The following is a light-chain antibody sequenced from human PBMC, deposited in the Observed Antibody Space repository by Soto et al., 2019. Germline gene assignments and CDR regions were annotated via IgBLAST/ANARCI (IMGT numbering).Light chain of an antibody. CDR3: QQYGSTPPYT. V-gene: IGKV3-20*01. J-gene: IGKJ2*01. Sequence: EIVLTQSPGTLSLSPGERATLSCRASQSVSSSYLAWSQQKPGQAPRLLIYGASSRATVITDRFSGSGSGTACTLNISRREPEDFAVYYCQQYGSTPPYTFGQGTKLEIK. CDR1: QSVSSSY. CDR2: GAS.